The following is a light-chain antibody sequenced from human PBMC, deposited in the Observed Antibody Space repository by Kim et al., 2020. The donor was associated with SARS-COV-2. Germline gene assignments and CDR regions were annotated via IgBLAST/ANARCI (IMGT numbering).Light chain of an antibody. V-gene: IGKV3-20*01. CDR3: QHYGTSPLT. J-gene: IGKJ4*01. CDR2: GAS. CDR1: QSVSSNY. Sequence: SPGERATVSCRASQSVSSNYLAWYQQKPGQAPKLLIYGASSRATGIPDRFSGSGSETDFILTISRLDPEDFAVYYCQHYGTSPLTFGGGTKVDIK.